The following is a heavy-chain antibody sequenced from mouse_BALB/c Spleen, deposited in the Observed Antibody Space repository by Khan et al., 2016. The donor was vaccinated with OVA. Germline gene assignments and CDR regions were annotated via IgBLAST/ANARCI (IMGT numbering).Heavy chain of an antibody. Sequence: EVQLQESGPGLAKPSQSLSLTCTVTGYSITCGYGWNWIRKFPGNKLEWMGYISYSGSTNYNPSLKSRISITRDTSKNQFFLQLNSVTTEDTATYYCARTARIKYWGQGTTLTVSS. CDR3: ARTARIKY. CDR1: GYSITCGYG. J-gene: IGHJ2*01. V-gene: IGHV3-2*02. D-gene: IGHD1-2*01. CDR2: ISYSGST.